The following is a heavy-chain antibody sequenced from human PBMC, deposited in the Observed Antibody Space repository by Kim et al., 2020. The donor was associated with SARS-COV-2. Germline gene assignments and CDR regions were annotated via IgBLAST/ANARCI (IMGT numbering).Heavy chain of an antibody. D-gene: IGHD3-9*01. CDR1: GYTFTSYG. CDR2: ISAYNGNT. V-gene: IGHV1-18*01. CDR3: ARTYYDILTGYLGGWFDP. Sequence: ASVKVSCKASGYTFTSYGISWVRQAPGQGLEWMGWISAYNGNTNYAQKLQGRVTMTTDTSTSTAYMELRSLRSDDTAVYYCARTYYDILTGYLGGWFDPWGQGTLVTVSS. J-gene: IGHJ5*02.